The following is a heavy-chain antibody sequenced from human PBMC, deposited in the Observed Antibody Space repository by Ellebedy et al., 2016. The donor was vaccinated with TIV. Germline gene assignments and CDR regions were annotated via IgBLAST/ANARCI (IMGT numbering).Heavy chain of an antibody. CDR2: IYYTGST. CDR1: GDSLSSSSSY. Sequence: SETLSLTCTVSGDSLSSSSSYWGWIRQPPQKGLEWIGSIYYTGSTFYNPSLKSRVTISVDTSKSQFSLRLTSVTAAGTAVYYCARWFGELLYVRWFDPWGQGTPVTVSS. V-gene: IGHV4-39*01. J-gene: IGHJ5*02. D-gene: IGHD3-10*01. CDR3: ARWFGELLYVRWFDP.